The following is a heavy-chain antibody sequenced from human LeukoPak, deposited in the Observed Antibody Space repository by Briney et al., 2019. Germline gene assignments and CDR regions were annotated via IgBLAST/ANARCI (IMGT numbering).Heavy chain of an antibody. CDR1: GFTFSSYA. Sequence: ASLRLSCAASGFTFSSYAMSWVRQAPGKGLEWIGEINHSGSTNYNPSLKSRVTISVDTSKNQFSPKLSSVTAADTAVYYCARGLYTVIAASALTNWFDPWGQGTLVTVSS. CDR2: INHSGST. V-gene: IGHV4-34*01. J-gene: IGHJ5*02. D-gene: IGHD6-13*01. CDR3: ARGLYTVIAASALTNWFDP.